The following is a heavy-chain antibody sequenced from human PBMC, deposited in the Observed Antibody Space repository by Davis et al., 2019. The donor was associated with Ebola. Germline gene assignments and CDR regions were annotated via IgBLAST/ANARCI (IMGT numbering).Heavy chain of an antibody. Sequence: ESLKISCSASGFTYINYGMHWVRQAPGKGLEYVSAIKSDGYSANSADSVKGRFTVSRDNSKNTVYLQMTRLKVEDTAVYYCVKGWLVHDFWGQGTLVTVSP. D-gene: IGHD6-6*01. V-gene: IGHV3-64D*08. J-gene: IGHJ4*02. CDR1: GFTYINYG. CDR3: VKGWLVHDF. CDR2: IKSDGYSA.